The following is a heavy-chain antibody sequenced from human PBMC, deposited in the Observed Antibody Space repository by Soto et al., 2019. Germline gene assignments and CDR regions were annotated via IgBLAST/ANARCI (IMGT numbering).Heavy chain of an antibody. CDR2: ISSSSTYI. CDR3: ATVWGRGIVATIPYYIDQ. Sequence: GGSLRLSCAASGFTFSNYGMHWVRQAPGKGLEWVSFISSSSTYIYYADSLKGRFTVSSDNARNSLFLQVDSLRAEDTAVYYCATVWGRGIVATIPYYIDQWGQGTRVTVSS. V-gene: IGHV3-21*01. J-gene: IGHJ4*02. CDR1: GFTFSNYG. D-gene: IGHD5-12*01.